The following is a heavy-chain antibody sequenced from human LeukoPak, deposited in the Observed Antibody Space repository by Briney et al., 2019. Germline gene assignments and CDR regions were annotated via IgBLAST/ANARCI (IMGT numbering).Heavy chain of an antibody. CDR1: GFTFSNYA. J-gene: IGHJ6*03. CDR3: AKDAVGAGGMDV. CDR2: TNNGGSSK. D-gene: IGHD1-26*01. Sequence: PGGSLRLSCAATGFTFSNYAMNWVRQAPGMGLEWVSVTNNGGSSKYYADSVKGRFIISRDNSKNTLYLQMHSLRAEDTAVYYCAKDAVGAGGMDVWGKGTTVTVSS. V-gene: IGHV3-23*03.